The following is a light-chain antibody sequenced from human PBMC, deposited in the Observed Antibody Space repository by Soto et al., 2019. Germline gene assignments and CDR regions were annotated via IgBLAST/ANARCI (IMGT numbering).Light chain of an antibody. CDR3: QQYNTYSA. CDR1: QSVNNW. V-gene: IGKV1-5*01. CDR2: DAS. Sequence: DTQMTQSPSTLSASVGDRVTITCRASQSVNNWLAWYQQSPGKAPKLLIYDASTLESGVPSRFSGSGSGTEFTLTISRLQPDDSATYYCQQYNTYSAFGGGTKVEIK. J-gene: IGKJ4*01.